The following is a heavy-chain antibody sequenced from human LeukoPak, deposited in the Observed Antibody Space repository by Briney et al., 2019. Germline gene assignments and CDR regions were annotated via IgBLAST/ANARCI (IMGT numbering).Heavy chain of an antibody. CDR3: ARDELAARLPVWGDYYYYMDV. V-gene: IGHV1-69*05. J-gene: IGHJ6*03. D-gene: IGHD6-6*01. CDR1: GGTFSSYA. CDR2: IIPIFGTA. Sequence: SVKFSGRASGGTFSSYAISWVRQAPGQGLDWMEGIIPIFGTANYAQKFQGRVTITTDESTSTAYMELSSLRSEDTAVYYCARDELAARLPVWGDYYYYMDVWGKGTTVTVSS.